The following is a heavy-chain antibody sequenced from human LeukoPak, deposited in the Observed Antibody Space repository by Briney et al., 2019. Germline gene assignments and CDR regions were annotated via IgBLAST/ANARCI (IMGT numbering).Heavy chain of an antibody. CDR2: IWHDGSNK. CDR3: ARGLGDIVVVPAAIKMYYYYGMDV. Sequence: GGSLRLSCAASGFSFSTYGMHWIRQAPGKGLEWVAVIWHDGSNKYYGDSVKGRFTISRDNSKNTLYLQMNSLRAEDTAVYYCARGLGDIVVVPAAIKMYYYYGMDVWGQGTTVTVSS. V-gene: IGHV3-33*01. J-gene: IGHJ6*02. D-gene: IGHD2-2*02. CDR1: GFSFSTYG.